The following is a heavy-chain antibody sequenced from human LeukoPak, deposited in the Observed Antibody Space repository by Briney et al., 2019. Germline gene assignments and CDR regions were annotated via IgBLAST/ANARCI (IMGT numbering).Heavy chain of an antibody. V-gene: IGHV5-51*01. CDR1: GYSFSNCW. CDR2: IYPGDYET. J-gene: IGHJ4*02. D-gene: IGHD2-21*02. Sequence: GESLKISCEGSGYSFSNCWIGWVRQMPGKGLEWVGIIYPGDYETRYSPSFQGLVTISVDKSISTAYLQWSSLKASDTAMYYCAIPPGYCGNDCSFDHWGQGTLVTVSS. CDR3: AIPPGYCGNDCSFDH.